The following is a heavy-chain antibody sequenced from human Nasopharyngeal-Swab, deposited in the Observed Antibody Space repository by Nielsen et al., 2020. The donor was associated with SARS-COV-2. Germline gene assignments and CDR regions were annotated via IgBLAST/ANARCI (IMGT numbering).Heavy chain of an antibody. CDR1: GFTFSSYA. CDR2: ISYDGSNK. J-gene: IGHJ3*02. Sequence: GESLKISCAASGFTFSSYAMHWVRQAPGKGLEWVAVISYDGSNKYYADSVKGRFTISRDNAKNSLYLQMNSLRAEDTAVYYCARVPCTSTSCYYRHAFDIWGQGTKVIVSS. V-gene: IGHV3-30-3*01. D-gene: IGHD2-2*01. CDR3: ARVPCTSTSCYYRHAFDI.